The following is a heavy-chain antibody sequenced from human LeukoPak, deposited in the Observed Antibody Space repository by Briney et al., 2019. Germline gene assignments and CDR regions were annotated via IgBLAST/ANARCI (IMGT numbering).Heavy chain of an antibody. J-gene: IGHJ4*02. CDR3: ARGARYFDY. CDR2: IYYSGST. Sequence: SETLSLTCTVSGGSISSYYWSWIRQPPGKGLEWIGYIYYSGSTNYNPSLKSRVTISVDTSKNQFSLKLSSVTAADTAVYYCARGARYFDYWGQGILVTVSS. V-gene: IGHV4-59*01. CDR1: GGSISSYY.